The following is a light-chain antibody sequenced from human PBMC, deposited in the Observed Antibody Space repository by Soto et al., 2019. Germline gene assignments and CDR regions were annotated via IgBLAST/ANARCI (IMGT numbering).Light chain of an antibody. CDR3: QQYNSLWT. CDR1: QRISSW. CDR2: DAS. V-gene: IGKV1-5*01. J-gene: IGKJ1*01. Sequence: DIQMTQSPSTLSASVGDRVTITCRASQRISSWLAWYQQKPGKAPNLLIYDASSLGNGVPSRFSGSGSGTEFTLTISSLQPDDFATYFCQQYNSLWTFGQGNLVAIK.